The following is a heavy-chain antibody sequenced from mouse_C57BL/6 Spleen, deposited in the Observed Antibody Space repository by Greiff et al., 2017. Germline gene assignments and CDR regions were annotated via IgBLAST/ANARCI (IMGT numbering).Heavy chain of an antibody. V-gene: IGHV1-62-2*01. CDR3: ARHGDGYYCYFDV. CDR1: GYTFTEYT. Sequence: QVQLQQSGAELVKPGASVKLSCKASGYTFTEYTIHWVQQRSGQGLGWIGWFYPGSGSIKYNEKFKDKATLTADKSSSTAYMELSRLTSEDSAVYFCARHGDGYYCYFDVWGTGTTVTVSS. D-gene: IGHD2-3*01. J-gene: IGHJ1*03. CDR2: FYPGSGSI.